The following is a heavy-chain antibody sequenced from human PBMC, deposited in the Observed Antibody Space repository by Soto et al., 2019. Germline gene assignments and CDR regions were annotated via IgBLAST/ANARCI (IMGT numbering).Heavy chain of an antibody. V-gene: IGHV3-21*01. CDR1: GFPFSNYS. J-gene: IGHJ4*02. CDR3: AKDPDY. CDR2: ITSSSSYI. Sequence: GGSLILSSAASGFPFSNYSMTWVRQAPGKGLEWVSSITSSSSYIYYADSVKGRFTISRDNAKNSLYLQMNSLRAEDTAVYYCAKDPDYWGQGTLVTVSS.